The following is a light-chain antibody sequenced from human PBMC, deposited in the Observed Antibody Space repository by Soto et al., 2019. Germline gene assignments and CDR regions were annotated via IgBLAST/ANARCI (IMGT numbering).Light chain of an antibody. CDR2: GVS. CDR3: SSYTSSSTLYV. CDR1: SSDVGGYNY. J-gene: IGLJ1*01. Sequence: QSALTQPDSVSGSPEQSITISCTGTSSDVGGYNYVSWYQQHPGKAPKLMIYGVSTRPSRVSNRFSGSKSGNTASLTIYGLQAEDEADYYCSSYTSSSTLYVFGTGTKLTVL. V-gene: IGLV2-14*01.